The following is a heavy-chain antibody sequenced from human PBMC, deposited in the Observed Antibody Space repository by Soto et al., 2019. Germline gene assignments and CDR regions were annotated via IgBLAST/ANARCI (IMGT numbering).Heavy chain of an antibody. J-gene: IGHJ4*02. CDR1: RFTFSNYW. V-gene: IGHV3-7*01. CDR2: IKQDGSET. D-gene: IGHD6-19*01. CDR3: AGENVAVPAYF. Sequence: PGDSLRLSCTASRFTFSNYWMSWVRQATGKGLEEVANIKQDGSETYYVDSLRGRFPISRDNAKNSVYLQMNSLRVDDTAVYFCAGENVAVPAYFWGQGT.